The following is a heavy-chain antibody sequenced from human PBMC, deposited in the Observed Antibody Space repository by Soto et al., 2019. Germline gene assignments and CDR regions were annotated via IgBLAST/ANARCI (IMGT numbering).Heavy chain of an antibody. V-gene: IGHV1-58*01. CDR2: IVVGSGNT. Sequence: SVKVSCKASGFTFTSSAVQWVRQARGQRLEWIGWIVVGSGNTNYAQKFQERVTITRDMSTSTAYMELSSLRSEDTAVYYCAAGERGGALWELLHSFYYYYGMDVWGQGTTVTVSS. D-gene: IGHD1-26*01. CDR1: GFTFTSSA. CDR3: AAGERGGALWELLHSFYYYYGMDV. J-gene: IGHJ6*02.